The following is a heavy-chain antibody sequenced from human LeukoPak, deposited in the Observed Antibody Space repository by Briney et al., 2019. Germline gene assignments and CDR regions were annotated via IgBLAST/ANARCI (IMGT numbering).Heavy chain of an antibody. D-gene: IGHD6-19*01. J-gene: IGHJ3*02. CDR1: GGSISSSNW. CDR2: IYHSGST. Sequence: SETLSLTCAVSGGSISSSNWWSWVRQPPGKGLEWIGEIYHSGSTNYNPSLKGRVTISVDKSKNQFSLKLSSVTAADTAVYYCARVHSSGWSNAFDIWGQGTMVTVSS. V-gene: IGHV4-4*02. CDR3: ARVHSSGWSNAFDI.